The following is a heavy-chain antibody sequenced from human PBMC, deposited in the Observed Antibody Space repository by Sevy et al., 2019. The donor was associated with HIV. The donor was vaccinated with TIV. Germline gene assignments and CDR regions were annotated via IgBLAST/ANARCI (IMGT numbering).Heavy chain of an antibody. Sequence: ASVKVSCKVTGYTLTGFSMHWVRQTPGKGLEWMGTFDPEDGETIYAQKFQGRVIMTEDTSADTAHMDLSSLTSEDTAVYSYATTKDYYDSSGYPFDYWGQGTLVTVSS. CDR1: GYTLTGFS. V-gene: IGHV1-24*01. CDR3: ATTKDYYDSSGYPFDY. D-gene: IGHD3-22*01. CDR2: FDPEDGET. J-gene: IGHJ4*02.